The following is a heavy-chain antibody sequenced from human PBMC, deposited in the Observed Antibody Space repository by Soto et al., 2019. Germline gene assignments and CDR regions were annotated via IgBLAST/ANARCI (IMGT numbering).Heavy chain of an antibody. CDR3: AKDLTSYLRLLMVYARVDYYYYGMDV. D-gene: IGHD2-8*01. Sequence: RGSLRLSXAASGFTFSSYGMHWVRQAPGKGLEWVAVISYDGSNKYYADSVKGRFTISRDNSKNTLYLQMNSLRAEDTAVYYCAKDLTSYLRLLMVYARVDYYYYGMDVWGQGTTVTVSS. CDR2: ISYDGSNK. J-gene: IGHJ6*02. V-gene: IGHV3-30*18. CDR1: GFTFSSYG.